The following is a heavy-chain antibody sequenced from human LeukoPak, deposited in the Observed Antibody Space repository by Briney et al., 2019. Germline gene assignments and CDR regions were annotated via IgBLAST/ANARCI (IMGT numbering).Heavy chain of an antibody. CDR1: GFTVSSNY. CDR2: IYSGGST. CDR3: ASPKFQGAPPHY. Sequence: GGSLRLSCAASGFTVSSNYMSWVRQAPGKGLEWVSVIYSGGSTYYADSVKGRFTISRDNSKNTLYLQMNSLRAEATAVYYCASPKFQGAPPHYWGQGTLVTVSS. D-gene: IGHD2-21*01. J-gene: IGHJ4*02. V-gene: IGHV3-53*01.